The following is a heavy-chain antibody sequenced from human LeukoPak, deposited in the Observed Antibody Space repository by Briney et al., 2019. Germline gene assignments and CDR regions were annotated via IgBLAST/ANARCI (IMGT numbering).Heavy chain of an antibody. CDR2: INLNSGGT. J-gene: IGHJ3*02. CDR3: ARVRVVTAIRAFDI. V-gene: IGHV1-2*02. CDR1: GYTFTGYY. Sequence: ASVTVSFKASGYTFTGYYMHWVRQAPGQGLEWMGWINLNSGGTNYAKKFQGRATMTRDTSISTAYMELSRLRSDDTAVYYCARVRVVTAIRAFDIWGQGTMVTVSS. D-gene: IGHD2-21*02.